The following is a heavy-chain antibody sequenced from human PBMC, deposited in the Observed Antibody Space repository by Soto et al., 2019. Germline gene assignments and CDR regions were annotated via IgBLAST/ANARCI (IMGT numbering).Heavy chain of an antibody. D-gene: IGHD3-3*01. J-gene: IGHJ5*02. CDR2: IYHSGTS. V-gene: IGHV4-59*11. CDR1: GTSITSHY. CDR3: ALQRYDLARFDP. Sequence: PSETLSLTCNVSGTSITSHYWSWLRQPPGKRLEWMGYIYHSGTSAYNPSLKSRVSFSVDTSKNQFSLRLTSVTAADTAVYFCALQRYDLARFDPRGQGTLVTVSS.